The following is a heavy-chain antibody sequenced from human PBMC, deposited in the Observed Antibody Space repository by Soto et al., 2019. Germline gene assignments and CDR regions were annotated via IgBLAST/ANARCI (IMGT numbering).Heavy chain of an antibody. CDR2: ISSSSSYI. D-gene: IGHD3-16*02. Sequence: GGSLRLSCAASGFTFSSYSMNWVRQAPGKGLEWVSSISSSSSYIYYADSVKGRFTISRDNAKNSLYLQMNSLRAEDTAVYYCARDYDYIWGSYRHGEPNWFDPWGQGTLVTVSS. CDR1: GFTFSSYS. V-gene: IGHV3-21*01. J-gene: IGHJ5*02. CDR3: ARDYDYIWGSYRHGEPNWFDP.